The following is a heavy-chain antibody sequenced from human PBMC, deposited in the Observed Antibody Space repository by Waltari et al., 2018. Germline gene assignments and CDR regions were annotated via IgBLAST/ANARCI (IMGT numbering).Heavy chain of an antibody. J-gene: IGHJ5*02. CDR3: ARGGSTSCYGEACWFDP. Sequence: QVQLVQSGAEVKKPGSSVKVYCKASGGTVSSYDISWVRQAAGQGLEWMGWIIPIFGTATYSQKFQGRVTITADESPSTAYMELSSLRSEDTAVYYCARGGSTSCYGEACWFDPWGQGTLVTVSS. D-gene: IGHD2-2*01. CDR2: IIPIFGTA. CDR1: GGTVSSYD. V-gene: IGHV1-69*01.